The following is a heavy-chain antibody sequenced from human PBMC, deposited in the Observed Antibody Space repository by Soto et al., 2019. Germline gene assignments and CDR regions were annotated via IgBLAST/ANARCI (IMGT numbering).Heavy chain of an antibody. J-gene: IGHJ6*02. V-gene: IGHV4-59*01. CDR2: AFYSGTT. D-gene: IGHD5-18*01. Sequence: PSETLSLTCTASGGSLTNYYYSWIRQPPGKGLEWIGNAFYSGTTNYNPSVKSPVTISVDTSKNQISLRLSSVTAADTAVYYCARDRSALAPYLYGMDVWGQGTTVTVSS. CDR3: ARDRSALAPYLYGMDV. CDR1: GGSLTNYY.